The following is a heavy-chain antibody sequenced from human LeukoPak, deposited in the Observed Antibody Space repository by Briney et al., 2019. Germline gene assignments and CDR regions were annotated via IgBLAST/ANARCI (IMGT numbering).Heavy chain of an antibody. CDR2: IYYSGST. D-gene: IGHD2-15*01. V-gene: IGHV4-39*01. Sequence: SETLSLTCTVSGGSISSSSYYWGWIRQPPGKGLEWIGSIYYSGSTYYNPSLKSRVTISVGTSKNQFSLKLSSVTAADTAVYYCASEVGYCSGGSCYYFDYWGQGTLVTVSS. CDR3: ASEVGYCSGGSCYYFDY. CDR1: GGSISSSSYY. J-gene: IGHJ4*02.